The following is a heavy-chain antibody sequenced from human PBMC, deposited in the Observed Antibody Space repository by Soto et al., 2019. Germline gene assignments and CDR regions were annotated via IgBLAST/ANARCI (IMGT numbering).Heavy chain of an antibody. Sequence: SETLSLTCTVSGCSISSGDYYWSWIRQPPGKGLEWIGYIYYSGSTYYNPSLKSRVTISVDTSKNQFSLKLSSVTAADTAVYYCASPRLLWFGESYGMDVWGQGTTVTVSS. D-gene: IGHD3-10*01. J-gene: IGHJ6*02. CDR1: GCSISSGDYY. CDR3: ASPRLLWFGESYGMDV. CDR2: IYYSGST. V-gene: IGHV4-30-4*01.